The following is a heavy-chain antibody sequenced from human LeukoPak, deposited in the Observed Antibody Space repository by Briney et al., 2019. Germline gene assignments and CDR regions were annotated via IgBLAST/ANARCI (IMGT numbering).Heavy chain of an antibody. Sequence: GGSLRLSCAASGFTFSSYGMHWVRQAPGKGLGWVSVISYDGSNKYYADSVKGRFTISRDNSKNTLYLQMNSLRAEDTAVYYCAKGKLERSYYYGMDVWGQGTTVTVSS. V-gene: IGHV3-30*18. D-gene: IGHD1-1*01. CDR3: AKGKLERSYYYGMDV. CDR2: ISYDGSNK. CDR1: GFTFSSYG. J-gene: IGHJ6*02.